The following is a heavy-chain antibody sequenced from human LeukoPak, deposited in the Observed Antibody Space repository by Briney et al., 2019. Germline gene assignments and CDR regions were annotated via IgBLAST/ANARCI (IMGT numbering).Heavy chain of an antibody. CDR1: GFTFSSSW. CDR3: ARDNPPDY. V-gene: IGHV3-7*03. J-gene: IGHJ4*02. Sequence: TGGSLRLSCVASGFTFSSSWMSWVRQAPGKGLEWVANIKQDGSEKSYVESVRGRFTISRDNAKNSLYLQLNSLRAEDTALYYCARDNPPDYWGQGTPVTVSS. CDR2: IKQDGSEK.